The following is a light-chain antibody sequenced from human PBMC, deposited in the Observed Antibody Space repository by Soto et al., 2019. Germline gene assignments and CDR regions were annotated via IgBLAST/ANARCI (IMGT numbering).Light chain of an antibody. V-gene: IGLV2-14*01. J-gene: IGLJ1*01. CDR2: EVN. Sequence: QSALTQPASVSGSPGQSITISCTGTSNDVGGYNYVSWYQQHPGKAPKLMIYEVNNRPSGVSSHFSGSKSGNTASLTISGLQAEDEADYYCCSYAGSSSYVFGTGTKLTVL. CDR1: SNDVGGYNY. CDR3: CSYAGSSSYV.